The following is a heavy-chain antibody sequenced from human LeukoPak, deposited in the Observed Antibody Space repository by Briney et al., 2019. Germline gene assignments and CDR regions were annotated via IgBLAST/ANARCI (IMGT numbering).Heavy chain of an antibody. CDR1: GGSFSCYY. CDR3: ARFSGLEGIPSAFNWFDP. J-gene: IGHJ5*02. V-gene: IGHV4-34*01. D-gene: IGHD1-1*01. Sequence: SETLSLTCAVYGGSFSCYYWSWIRQPPGKGLEWIGEINHSGSTNYNPSLKSRVTISVDTSKNQFSLKLSSVTAADTAVYYCARFSGLEGIPSAFNWFDPWGQGTLVTVSS. CDR2: INHSGST.